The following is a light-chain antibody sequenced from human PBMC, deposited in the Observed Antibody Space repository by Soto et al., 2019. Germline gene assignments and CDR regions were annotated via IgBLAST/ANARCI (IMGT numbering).Light chain of an antibody. CDR1: KSDLGSYNL. J-gene: IGLJ1*01. Sequence: SALTQPASVCGSPGQSITISCTGTKSDLGSYNLVSWFQQHPGQVPQGMIYEGTRRPSGGSDSCSGSNSDNTASLTISRLQAEDEGYYYCCSYPGDYMFVLGTGTKVTVL. CDR3: CSYPGDYMFV. CDR2: EGT. V-gene: IGLV2-23*01.